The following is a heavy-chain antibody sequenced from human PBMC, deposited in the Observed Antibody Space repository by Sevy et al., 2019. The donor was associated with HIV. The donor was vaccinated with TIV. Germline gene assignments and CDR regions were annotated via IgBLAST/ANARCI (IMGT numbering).Heavy chain of an antibody. CDR1: GFTFSSYG. Sequence: GGSLRLSCAASGFTFSSYGMHWVRQAPGKGLEWVAVISYDGSNKYYADSVKGRFTISRVNSKNTLYLQMNSLRAEDTAVYYCAKDRPVRGSGWYGFDYWGQGTLVTVSS. V-gene: IGHV3-30*18. D-gene: IGHD6-19*01. CDR3: AKDRPVRGSGWYGFDY. CDR2: ISYDGSNK. J-gene: IGHJ4*02.